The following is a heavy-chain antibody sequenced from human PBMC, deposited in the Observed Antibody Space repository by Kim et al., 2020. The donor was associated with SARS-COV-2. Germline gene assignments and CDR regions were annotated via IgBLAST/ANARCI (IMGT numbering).Heavy chain of an antibody. CDR2: INTGNGNT. CDR3: ARATGITMMVASLAY. CDR1: GYTFSNYA. V-gene: IGHV1-3*04. Sequence: ASVKVSCKASGYTFSNYAFQWVRQAPGHRLEWMGWINTGNGNTKYSEKFQDRVTITRDTSASTVYMELRSLTSEDTAVYYCARATGITMMVASLAYWGQGTLVTVSS. J-gene: IGHJ4*02. D-gene: IGHD3-22*01.